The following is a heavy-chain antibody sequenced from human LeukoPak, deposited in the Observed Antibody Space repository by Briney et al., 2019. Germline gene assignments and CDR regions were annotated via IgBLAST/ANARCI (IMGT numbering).Heavy chain of an antibody. CDR1: GGSMSSSTNY. Sequence: PSETLSLTCSVSGGSMSSSTNYWGWIRQPPGKGLEWIGCISYSERTYYNPSLKSRVTISKDTSKNQFSLKLSSVAATDTAVFYCARRVSGVSWYFDLWGRGTLVTVSS. V-gene: IGHV4-39*01. CDR2: ISYSERT. CDR3: ARRVSGVSWYFDL. D-gene: IGHD5/OR15-5a*01. J-gene: IGHJ2*01.